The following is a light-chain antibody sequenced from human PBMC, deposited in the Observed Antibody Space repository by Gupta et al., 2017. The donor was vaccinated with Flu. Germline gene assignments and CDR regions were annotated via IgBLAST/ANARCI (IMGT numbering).Light chain of an antibody. Sequence: EIVLTQSPLTLSLSPGERATPSCRASQSVSSYLAWYQQKPGQAPRLLIYDASNRATGIPARFSGSGSGTDFTLTISSLEPEDFAVYYCQQRSNWSWTFGQGTKVEIK. CDR1: QSVSSY. V-gene: IGKV3-11*01. CDR2: DAS. J-gene: IGKJ1*01. CDR3: QQRSNWSWT.